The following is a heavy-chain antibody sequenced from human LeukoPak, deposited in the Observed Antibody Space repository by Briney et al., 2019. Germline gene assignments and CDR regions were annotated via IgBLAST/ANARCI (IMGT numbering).Heavy chain of an antibody. Sequence: PSETLSLTCTVSGGSISSTTYYWGWIRQPPGKGLEWIGSVYYSGSTYYNPSLRSRVTISVDSSKNQFSLRLTSVTAADAAVYYCARHAYYYYCFDPWGQGTLVTVSS. CDR1: GGSISSTTYY. V-gene: IGHV4-39*01. CDR3: ARHAYYYYCFDP. J-gene: IGHJ5*02. CDR2: VYYSGST. D-gene: IGHD3-10*01.